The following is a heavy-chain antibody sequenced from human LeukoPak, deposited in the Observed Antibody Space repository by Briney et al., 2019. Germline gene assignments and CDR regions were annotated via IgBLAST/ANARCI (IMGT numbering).Heavy chain of an antibody. V-gene: IGHV1-18*01. CDR2: ISAYNGNT. D-gene: IGHD3-3*01. J-gene: IGHJ5*02. CDR3: ARAQYDFWIGDGGFDP. Sequence: GASETVSCKASVYSLPSHGSSWLRQAPRQALERIGLISAYNGNTNYAQQLQGRVTMTTDTSTSTSYLELRSLTSEDTAVYYCARAQYDFWIGDGGFDPWGQGTLATVSS. CDR1: VYSLPSHG.